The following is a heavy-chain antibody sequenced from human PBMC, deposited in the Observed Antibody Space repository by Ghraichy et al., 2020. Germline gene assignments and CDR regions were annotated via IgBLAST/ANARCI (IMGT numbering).Heavy chain of an antibody. CDR3: AKTGDSSGWNYFDH. V-gene: IGHV3-23*01. CDR2: VGGSSGGR. Sequence: GGSLRLSCAAFGFAFSSYAMNWVRQAPGKGLEWVSVVGGSSGGRYYSDSVKGRFTISRDNSKNTVYLEMNSLRADDTAFYFCAKTGDSSGWNYFDHWGQGTLVTVSS. D-gene: IGHD7-27*01. J-gene: IGHJ4*02. CDR1: GFAFSSYA.